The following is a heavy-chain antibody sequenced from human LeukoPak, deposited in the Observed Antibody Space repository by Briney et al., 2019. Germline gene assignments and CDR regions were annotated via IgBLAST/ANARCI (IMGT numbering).Heavy chain of an antibody. CDR2: IKQDGSEK. Sequence: GGSLRLSCAASGFTFSLYWMNWVRRAPGKGLEWVANIKQDGSEKNYVDSVKGRFTISRDNAKNSLYLQMNNLRVEDAAMYYCAGGTGFIIKDWGQGTLVTVSS. CDR1: GFTFSLYW. CDR3: AGGTGFIIKD. J-gene: IGHJ4*02. V-gene: IGHV3-7*03. D-gene: IGHD3-9*01.